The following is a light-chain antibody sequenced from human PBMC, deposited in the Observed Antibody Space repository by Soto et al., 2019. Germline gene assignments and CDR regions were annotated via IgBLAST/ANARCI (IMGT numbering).Light chain of an antibody. J-gene: IGKJ4*01. CDR1: QDISNY. V-gene: IGKV1-33*01. CDR3: QQYENPLLT. Sequence: DIQMTQSPSSLSASVGDRVTITCQASQDISNYLNWYQQKPGKAPKLLIYDASNLETGVPSRFSGSVSGTDFTLPISGLQPEDTATYYCQQYENPLLTFGGGIKVEIK. CDR2: DAS.